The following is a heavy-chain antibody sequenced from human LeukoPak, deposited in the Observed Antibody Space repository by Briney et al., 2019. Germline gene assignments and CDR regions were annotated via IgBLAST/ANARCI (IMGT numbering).Heavy chain of an antibody. D-gene: IGHD6-13*01. J-gene: IGHJ4*02. V-gene: IGHV6-1*01. CDR2: TYYRSKWYN. Sequence: SQTLSLTCAISGDSVSSNSAAWNWIRQSPSRGLEWLGRTYYRSKWYNDYAVSVKSRITINPDTSKNQFSLQLNSVTPEDTAVYYCARDRRYSSSRQLLGYYFDYWGQGTLVTVSS. CDR3: ARDRRYSSSRQLLGYYFDY. CDR1: GDSVSSNSAA.